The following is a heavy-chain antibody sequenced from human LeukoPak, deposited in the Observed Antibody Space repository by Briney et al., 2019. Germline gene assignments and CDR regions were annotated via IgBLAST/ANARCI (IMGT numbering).Heavy chain of an antibody. CDR3: ASTRDIYDFRYFDL. V-gene: IGHV3-21*01. Sequence: GGSLRLSCSGFTFSSYSMNWVRQAPGKGLEWVSSISSSSSYIYYADSVKGRFTISRDNAKNSLYLQMNSLRAEDTAVYYCASTRDIYDFRYFDLWGRGTLVTVSS. J-gene: IGHJ2*01. D-gene: IGHD3-3*01. CDR1: GFTFSSYS. CDR2: ISSSSSYI.